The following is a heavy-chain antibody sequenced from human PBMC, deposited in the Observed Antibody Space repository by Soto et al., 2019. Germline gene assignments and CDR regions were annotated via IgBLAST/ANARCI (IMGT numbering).Heavy chain of an antibody. CDR3: AKDAGNGGYSDY. CDR2: ISYDGSNK. J-gene: IGHJ4*02. CDR1: GFTFSSYG. V-gene: IGHV3-30*18. Sequence: QVQLVESGGGGVQPGTSLRLSCAASGFTFSSYGMHWVRQAPGKGLEWVAVISYDGSNKYYADSVKGRFTISRDYSKNTVNLQMNSLRAEDTAVYYCAKDAGNGGYSDYWGQGTLVTVSS. D-gene: IGHD5-12*01.